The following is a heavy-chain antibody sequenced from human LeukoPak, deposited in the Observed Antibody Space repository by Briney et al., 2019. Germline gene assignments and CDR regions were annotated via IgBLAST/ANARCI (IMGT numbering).Heavy chain of an antibody. J-gene: IGHJ4*02. D-gene: IGHD3-22*01. CDR3: ARGFLYDSTGYPYYFDY. Sequence: PGGSLRLSCAASGFTFRSYGIHWGRQGPGKGLERVALISFDGSNKYSADSVKGRFTISRDNSKNALYLQMDSLRPEDTAVYFCARGFLYDSTGYPYYFDYWGQGTLVTVSS. V-gene: IGHV3-30-3*01. CDR2: ISFDGSNK. CDR1: GFTFRSYG.